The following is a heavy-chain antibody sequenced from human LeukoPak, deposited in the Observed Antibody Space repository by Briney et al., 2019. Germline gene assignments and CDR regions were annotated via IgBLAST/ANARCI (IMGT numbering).Heavy chain of an antibody. Sequence: PGGSLRLSCAASGFTVSSNYMSWVRQAPGKGLEWVSVIYSGGSTYYADSVKGRFTISRDNSKNTLYLQMNSLRAEDTAVYYCAREWDLLNFDCWGQGTLVTVSS. D-gene: IGHD1-26*01. CDR2: IYSGGST. CDR1: GFTVSSNY. J-gene: IGHJ4*02. CDR3: AREWDLLNFDC. V-gene: IGHV3-53*01.